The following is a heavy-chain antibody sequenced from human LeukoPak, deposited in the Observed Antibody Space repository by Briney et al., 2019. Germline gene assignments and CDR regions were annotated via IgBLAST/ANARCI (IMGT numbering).Heavy chain of an antibody. CDR2: IYHSGST. CDR1: GYSISSGYY. V-gene: IGHV4-38-2*02. J-gene: IGHJ4*02. CDR3: ARTYSNYNPYFDY. Sequence: PSETLSLTCTVPGYSISSGYYWGWIRQPPGKGLEWIGSIYHSGSTYYNPSLKSRVTISVDTSKNQFSLKLSSVIAADTAVYYCARTYSNYNPYFDYWGQGTLVTVSS. D-gene: IGHD4-11*01.